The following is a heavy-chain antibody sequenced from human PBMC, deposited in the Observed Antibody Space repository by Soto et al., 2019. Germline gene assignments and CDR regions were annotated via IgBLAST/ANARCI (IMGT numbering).Heavy chain of an antibody. Sequence: ASVNVSCKASGYTFTGYYMHWVRQAPGQGLEWMGWINPNSGGTNYAQKFQGRVTMTRDTSISTAYMELSRLRSDDTAVYYCARDPFSGSYAFDIWGQGTMVTVSS. CDR1: GYTFTGYY. CDR3: ARDPFSGSYAFDI. J-gene: IGHJ3*02. D-gene: IGHD1-26*01. CDR2: INPNSGGT. V-gene: IGHV1-2*02.